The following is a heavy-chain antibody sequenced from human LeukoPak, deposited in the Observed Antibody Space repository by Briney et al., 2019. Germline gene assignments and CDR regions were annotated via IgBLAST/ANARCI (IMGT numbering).Heavy chain of an antibody. J-gene: IGHJ4*02. CDR1: GFTFSSYT. CDR2: INSRGNYI. V-gene: IGHV3-21*01. CDR3: ARRREHGSGSDWL. D-gene: IGHD3-10*01. Sequence: PGGSLRLSCAASGFTFSSYTMNWVRQAPGKGLEWVSSINSRGNYIYYSDSLKGRFTISRDNARSSLYLQMSSLRAEDTAVYYCARRREHGSGSDWLWGQGTWSPSPQ.